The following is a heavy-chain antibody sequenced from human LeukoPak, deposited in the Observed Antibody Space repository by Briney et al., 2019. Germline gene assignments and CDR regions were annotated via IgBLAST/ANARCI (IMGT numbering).Heavy chain of an antibody. Sequence: SETLSLTCTVSGGSINSYYWNWIRQPPGKGLEWIGYIYHSGSTNYNPSLKSRVTISLDTSKNQFSLKLTSVTAADTAIYYCARVGGLTTINNAAFDIWGQGTMVTVSS. J-gene: IGHJ3*02. CDR2: IYHSGST. V-gene: IGHV4-59*01. CDR3: ARVGGLTTINNAAFDI. D-gene: IGHD5-24*01. CDR1: GGSINSYY.